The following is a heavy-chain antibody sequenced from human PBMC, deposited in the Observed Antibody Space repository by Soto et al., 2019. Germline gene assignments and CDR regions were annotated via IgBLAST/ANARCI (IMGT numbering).Heavy chain of an antibody. CDR2: VYYSGNT. J-gene: IGHJ5*02. Sequence: LRLSCAASGFTFSSYAMSWVRQAPGKGLEWIGYVYYSGNTHYNPSLKSRLTISVDTSKNQLSLNLNSVTAADTAVYYCARSYGPTDTWFDPWGQGTLVTVSS. CDR3: ARSYGPTDTWFDP. CDR1: GFTFSSYA. V-gene: IGHV4-31*02. D-gene: IGHD4-17*01.